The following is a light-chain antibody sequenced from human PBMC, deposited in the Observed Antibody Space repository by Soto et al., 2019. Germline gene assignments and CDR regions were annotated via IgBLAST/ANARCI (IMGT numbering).Light chain of an antibody. CDR1: QSVLYSSNNRNY. CDR2: WAS. Sequence: DIVMTQSPDSLAVSLGERVTINCKSSQSVLYSSNNRNYLAWFQQKPGQPPKLLIYWASTRESGVPDRFSGRGSGTDFTLTISGLQAEDLEVYYCQQYYHTPLAFGGGTKV. J-gene: IGKJ4*01. CDR3: QQYYHTPLA. V-gene: IGKV4-1*01.